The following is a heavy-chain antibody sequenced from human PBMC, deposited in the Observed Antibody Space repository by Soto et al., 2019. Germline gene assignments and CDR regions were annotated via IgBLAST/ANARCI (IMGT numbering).Heavy chain of an antibody. CDR2: INKSGGSR. CDR3: AKGAEMPTTRFGY. V-gene: IGHV3-23*01. Sequence: SLRLGWAASVVTLDTFAMTWVRQAPGRGLEWVSRINKSGGSRYYADSVKGRFTVSRDNSNNTLYLQMNSLRAEDTAIYFCAKGAEMPTTRFGYWGQGAL. D-gene: IGHD5-12*01. CDR1: VVTLDTFA. J-gene: IGHJ4*02.